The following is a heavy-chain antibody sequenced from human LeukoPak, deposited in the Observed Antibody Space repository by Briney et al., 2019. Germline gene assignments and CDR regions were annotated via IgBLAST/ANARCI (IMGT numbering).Heavy chain of an antibody. V-gene: IGHV4-4*07. CDR1: GGSISSYY. Sequence: PSETLSLTCTVSGGSISSYYWSWIRQPAGKGLEWIGRMYTSGSTNYNPSLKSRVTMSVDTSKNQFSLKLSSATAADSAVYYCARDLFVAGTFWFDPWGQGTLVTVSS. J-gene: IGHJ5*02. CDR3: ARDLFVAGTFWFDP. CDR2: MYTSGST. D-gene: IGHD6-19*01.